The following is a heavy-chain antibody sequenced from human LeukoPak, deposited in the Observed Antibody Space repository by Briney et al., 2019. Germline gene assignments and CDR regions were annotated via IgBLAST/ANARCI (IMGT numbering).Heavy chain of an antibody. D-gene: IGHD4-17*01. CDR2: IWYDGSNK. J-gene: IGHJ4*02. CDR3: ARDIGTTVPVY. V-gene: IGHV3-33*01. CDR1: GFTFSSYG. Sequence: QAGGSLRLSYAASGFTFSSYGMHWVRQAPGKGLEWVAVIWYDGSNKYYADSVKSRFTISRDNSKNTLYLQMNSLRAEDTAVYYCARDIGTTVPVYWGQGTLVTVSS.